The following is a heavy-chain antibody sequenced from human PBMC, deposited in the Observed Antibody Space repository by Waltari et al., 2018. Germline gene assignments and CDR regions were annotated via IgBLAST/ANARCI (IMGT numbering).Heavy chain of an antibody. CDR2: FDPEDGET. J-gene: IGHJ4*02. D-gene: IGHD6-19*01. CDR3: ATGDSSGWYTYFDY. V-gene: IGHV1-24*01. Sequence: QVQLVQSGAEVKKPGASVKVSCKVSGYTLTELPIPLVRQAPGKGLEWMGGFDPEDGETIYAQKFQGRVTMTEDTSTDTAYMELSSLRSEDTAVYYCATGDSSGWYTYFDYWGQGTLVTVSS. CDR1: GYTLTELP.